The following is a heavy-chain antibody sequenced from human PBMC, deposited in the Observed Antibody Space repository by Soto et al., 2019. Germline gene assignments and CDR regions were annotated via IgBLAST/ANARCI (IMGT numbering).Heavy chain of an antibody. D-gene: IGHD4-17*01. Sequence: GGSLRLSCAASGFTFSSYAMHWVRQAPGKGLEYVSAISSNGGSTYYANSVKGRFTISRDNSKKTLYLQMGSLRAEDMAVYYCARDAFYGDYHAFDIWGQGTMVTVSS. CDR1: GFTFSSYA. J-gene: IGHJ3*02. V-gene: IGHV3-64*01. CDR2: ISSNGGST. CDR3: ARDAFYGDYHAFDI.